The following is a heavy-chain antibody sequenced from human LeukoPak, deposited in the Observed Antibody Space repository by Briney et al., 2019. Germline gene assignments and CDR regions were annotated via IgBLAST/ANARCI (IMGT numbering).Heavy chain of an antibody. Sequence: PGGSLRLSCAASGLTFSTYWMNWARQAPGRGLEWVSSIGGYGTTAYYADSVKGRLTISRDNSKNTLYLQMNGLRAEDTAIYYCAKHGAGITVAGRRHLDYWGQGTLVTVSS. CDR1: GLTFSTYW. J-gene: IGHJ4*02. CDR3: AKHGAGITVAGRRHLDY. CDR2: IGGYGTTA. D-gene: IGHD6-19*01. V-gene: IGHV3-23*01.